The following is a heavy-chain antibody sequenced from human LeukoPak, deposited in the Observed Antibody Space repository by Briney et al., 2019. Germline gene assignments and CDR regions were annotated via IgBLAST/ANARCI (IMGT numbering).Heavy chain of an antibody. CDR1: GGSISSGDYY. CDR2: IYYSGST. Sequence: SETLSLTCTVSGGSISSGDYYWSWLRQPPGKGLEWIVYIYYSGSTYYNPSLKSRVTISVDTSKNQFSLKLSSVTAADTAVYYCARARIGQYGDYLYYFDYWGQGTLVTVSS. D-gene: IGHD4-17*01. J-gene: IGHJ4*02. CDR3: ARARIGQYGDYLYYFDY. V-gene: IGHV4-30-4*01.